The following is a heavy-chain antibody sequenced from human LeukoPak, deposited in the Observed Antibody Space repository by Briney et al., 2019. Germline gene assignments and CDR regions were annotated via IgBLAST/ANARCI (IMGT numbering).Heavy chain of an antibody. Sequence: GGSLRLSCAASGFTFSSYGMHWVRQAPGKGLEWVAFIRYDGSNKYYADSVKGRFTISRDNSKNTLYLQMNSLRAEDTAVYYCAEDAFRHGSGSYYGYWGQGTLVTVSS. CDR2: IRYDGSNK. V-gene: IGHV3-30*02. CDR1: GFTFSSYG. D-gene: IGHD3-10*01. CDR3: AEDAFRHGSGSYYGY. J-gene: IGHJ4*02.